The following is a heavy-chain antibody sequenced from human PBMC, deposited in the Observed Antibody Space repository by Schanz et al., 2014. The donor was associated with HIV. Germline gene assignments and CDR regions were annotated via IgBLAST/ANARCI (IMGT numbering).Heavy chain of an antibody. CDR2: ISYDGSNQ. J-gene: IGHJ6*02. CDR1: GFTFSDYY. Sequence: QVQLVESGGGLVKPGGSLRLSCAASGFTFSDYYMSWIRQAPGKGLEWVAVISYDGSNQYYADSVKGRFTISRDNSKNTLYLQMNSLRAEDTAVYYCARRDYGDYYYYYGMDVWGQGTTVTVSS. CDR3: ARRDYGDYYYYYGMDV. D-gene: IGHD4-17*01. V-gene: IGHV3-30*19.